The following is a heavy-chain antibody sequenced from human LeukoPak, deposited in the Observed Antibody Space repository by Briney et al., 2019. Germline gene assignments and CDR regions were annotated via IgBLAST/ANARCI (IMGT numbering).Heavy chain of an antibody. CDR2: IYYSGST. V-gene: IGHV4-39*07. Sequence: SETLSLTCTVSGGSISSYYWSWIRQPPGKGLEWIGSIYYSGSTYYNPPLKSRVTISVDTSKNQFSLKLSSVTAADTAVYYCARVVVRLLPNYWGQGTLVTVSS. CDR1: GGSISSYY. CDR3: ARVVVRLLPNY. D-gene: IGHD3-22*01. J-gene: IGHJ4*02.